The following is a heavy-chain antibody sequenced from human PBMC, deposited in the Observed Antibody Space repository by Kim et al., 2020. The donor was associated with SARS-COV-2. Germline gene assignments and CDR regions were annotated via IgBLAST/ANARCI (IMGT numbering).Heavy chain of an antibody. CDR3: ARLLIAVAGA. V-gene: IGHV4-39*01. CDR1: GGSNSSSSYY. Sequence: SETLSLTCTVSGGSNSSSSYYWGWIRQPPGKGLEWIGSIYYSGSTYYNPSLKSRVTISVDTSKNQFSLKLSSVTAADTAVYYCARLLIAVAGAWGQGTLV. CDR2: IYYSGST. D-gene: IGHD6-19*01. J-gene: IGHJ5*02.